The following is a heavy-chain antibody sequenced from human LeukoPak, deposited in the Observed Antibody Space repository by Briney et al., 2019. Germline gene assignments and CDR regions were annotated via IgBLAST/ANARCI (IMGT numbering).Heavy chain of an antibody. V-gene: IGHV4-59*01. CDR3: ASENWGIMDV. CDR1: GGSISSYY. J-gene: IGHJ6*03. CDR2: IYYSGST. Sequence: SSETLSLTCTVSGGSISSYYWSWIRQPPGKGLEWIGYIYYSGSTNYNPSLKSRVTISVDTSKNQFSLKLSSVTAADTAVYYCASENWGIMDVWGKGTTVTVSS. D-gene: IGHD7-27*01.